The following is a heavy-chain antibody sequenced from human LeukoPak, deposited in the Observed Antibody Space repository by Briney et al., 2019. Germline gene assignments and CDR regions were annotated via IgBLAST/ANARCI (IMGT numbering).Heavy chain of an antibody. J-gene: IGHJ5*02. D-gene: IGHD2-15*01. V-gene: IGHV4-59*08. Sequence: SETLSLTCTVSGGSISSYYWSWIRQPPGKGLEWIGYIYYSGSTNYNPSLKSRVTISVDTSKNQFSLKLSSVTAADTAVYYCARHVFDVVVVAATRYNWFDPWGQGTLVTVSS. CDR3: ARHVFDVVVVAATRYNWFDP. CDR2: IYYSGST. CDR1: GGSISSYY.